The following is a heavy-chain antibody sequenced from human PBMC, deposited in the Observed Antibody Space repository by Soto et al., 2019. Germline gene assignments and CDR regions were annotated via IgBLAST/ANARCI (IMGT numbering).Heavy chain of an antibody. CDR2: ISYSGST. Sequence: PSETLTLTCTVSGGSISGYYWSWIRQSPGKGLEYIGYISYSGSTNYNPSLKSRLTISVDTSKNQFSLKLTSVTAADTSVYYCPSLLGIAVTGHRYAFDIWGQGTMVTVSS. D-gene: IGHD6-19*01. CDR1: GGSISGYY. J-gene: IGHJ3*02. CDR3: PSLLGIAVTGHRYAFDI. V-gene: IGHV4-59*08.